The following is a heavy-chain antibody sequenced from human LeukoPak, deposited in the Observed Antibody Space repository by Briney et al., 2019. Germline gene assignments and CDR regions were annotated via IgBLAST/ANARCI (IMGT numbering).Heavy chain of an antibody. J-gene: IGHJ4*02. D-gene: IGHD2-2*02. CDR1: GGSISSYY. CDR2: IYYSGST. CDR3: AREEEDCSSTSCYTKFDY. V-gene: IGHV4-59*01. Sequence: SETQSLTCTVSGGSISSYYWSWIRQPPGKGLEWIGYIYYSGSTNYNPSLKSRVTISVDTSKNQFSLKLSSVTAADTAVYYYAREEEDCSSTSCYTKFDYWGQGTLVTVSS.